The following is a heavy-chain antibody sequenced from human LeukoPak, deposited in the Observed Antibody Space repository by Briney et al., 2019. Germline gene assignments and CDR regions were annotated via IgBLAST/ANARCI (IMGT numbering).Heavy chain of an antibody. D-gene: IGHD2-21*01. V-gene: IGHV3-21*01. CDR2: ISSSSSYR. Sequence: GRSLRLSCAASGFTFDDYAMHWVRQAPGKGLEWVSSISSSSSYRYYADSVKGRFTISRDNAKNSLYLQMNSLRAEDTAVYYCARDLCGGFDPWGRGTLVTVSS. CDR3: ARDLCGGFDP. CDR1: GFTFDDYA. J-gene: IGHJ5*02.